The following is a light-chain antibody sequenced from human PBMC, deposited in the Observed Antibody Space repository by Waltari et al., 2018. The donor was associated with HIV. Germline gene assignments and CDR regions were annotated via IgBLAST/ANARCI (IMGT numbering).Light chain of an antibody. V-gene: IGLV1-44*01. CDR3: QSADSSGGFRV. CDR1: SSNIGTNP. Sequence: QSVLTQPPSASGTPGQRVTISCSGGSSNIGTNPVFWYQHLPGTAPKVLIYPTTLRPAGVPGRFAGSSSGKTVTLIISEAQTEDEADYYCQSADSSGGFRVFGGGTRLSVL. CDR2: PTT. J-gene: IGLJ3*02.